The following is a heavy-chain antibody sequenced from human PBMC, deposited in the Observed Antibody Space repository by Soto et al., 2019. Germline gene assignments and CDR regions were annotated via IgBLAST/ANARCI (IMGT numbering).Heavy chain of an antibody. D-gene: IGHD3-22*01. J-gene: IGHJ4*02. CDR2: ISGHNGDT. Sequence: QVQLVQSGAEVKKPGASVKVSCKASGYSFTNYGISWVRQAPGQGPEWMGWISGHNGDTNHPPSLQGRVTMTTDTSRNTAYMELRSLRSDDTAVYYCARHRFNYYDNTVYYYFDYWGQGTLVTVSS. CDR1: GYSFTNYG. V-gene: IGHV1-18*04. CDR3: ARHRFNYYDNTVYYYFDY.